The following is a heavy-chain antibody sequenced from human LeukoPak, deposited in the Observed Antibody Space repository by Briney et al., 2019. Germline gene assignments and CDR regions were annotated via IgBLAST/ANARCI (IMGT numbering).Heavy chain of an antibody. CDR2: INHSGST. J-gene: IGHJ4*02. CDR1: GGSFSGYY. Sequence: SETLSLTCAVYGGSFSGYYWSWIRQPPGKGLEWIGEINHSGSTNYNPSLKSRVTISVDTSKNQFSLKLSSVTAADTAVYYCASSSGWGYFDYWGQGTLVTVSS. V-gene: IGHV4-34*01. CDR3: ASSSGWGYFDY. D-gene: IGHD6-19*01.